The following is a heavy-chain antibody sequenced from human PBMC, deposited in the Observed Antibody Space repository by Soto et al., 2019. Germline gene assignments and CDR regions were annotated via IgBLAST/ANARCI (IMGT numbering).Heavy chain of an antibody. CDR1: VGSIGNSSYY. V-gene: IGHV4-39*07. D-gene: IGHD4-17*01. J-gene: IGHJ5*02. CDR3: ARLRWETENNWFDP. Sequence: SETLSLTCSVSVGSIGNSSYYFGWIRQPPGKGLEWMGYIYHTGSTHYNPSLNSRLTISTDTSTNRFSLSLTSVTAADTAVYFCARLRWETENNWFDPWGQGALVTVSS. CDR2: IYHTGST.